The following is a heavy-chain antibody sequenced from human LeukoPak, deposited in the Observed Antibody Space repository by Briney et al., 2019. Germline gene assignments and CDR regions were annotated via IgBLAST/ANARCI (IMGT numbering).Heavy chain of an antibody. CDR2: ISSNGGST. CDR1: GFTFSSYA. D-gene: IGHD6-19*01. Sequence: GGSLRLSCSASGFTFSSYAMHWVRQAPGKGLEYVSAISSNGGSTYYADSVKGRFTISRDNSKNTLYLQMSSPRAEDTAVYYCVKPYSSGWLDASDIWGQGTMVTVSS. J-gene: IGHJ3*02. CDR3: VKPYSSGWLDASDI. V-gene: IGHV3-64D*06.